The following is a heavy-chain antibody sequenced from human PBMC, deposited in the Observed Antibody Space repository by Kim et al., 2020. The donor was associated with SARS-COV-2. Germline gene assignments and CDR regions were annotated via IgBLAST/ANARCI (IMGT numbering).Heavy chain of an antibody. CDR3: ARVLLRRLSPWYYGMDV. V-gene: IGHV3-48*03. D-gene: IGHD3-3*01. CDR1: GFTFSSYE. Sequence: GGSLRLSCAASGFTFSSYEMNWVRQAPGKGLEWVSYISSSGSTIYYADSVKGRFTISRDNAKNSLYLQMNSLRAEDTAVYYCARVLLRRLSPWYYGMDVWGQGTTVTVSS. CDR2: ISSSGSTI. J-gene: IGHJ6*02.